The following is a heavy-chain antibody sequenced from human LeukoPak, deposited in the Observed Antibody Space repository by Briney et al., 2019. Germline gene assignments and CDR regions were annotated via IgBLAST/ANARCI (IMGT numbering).Heavy chain of an antibody. D-gene: IGHD5-24*01. CDR1: GYTFNTYG. CDR3: ARDRERGFDY. V-gene: IGHV1-18*01. CDR2: IGTENAYT. Sequence: GASVKVSCKASGYTFNTYGISWVGQAPGQGLEWMGWIGTENAYTIYAEKFQGRITLTTDTSTTTVHMELRSLRSDDTAVYYCARDRERGFDYWGQGSLVTVSS. J-gene: IGHJ4*02.